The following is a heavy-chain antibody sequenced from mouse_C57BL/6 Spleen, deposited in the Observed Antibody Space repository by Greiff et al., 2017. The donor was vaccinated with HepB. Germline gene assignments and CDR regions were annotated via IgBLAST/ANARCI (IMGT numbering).Heavy chain of an antibody. CDR2: IYPRSGNT. J-gene: IGHJ1*03. D-gene: IGHD1-1*01. CDR3: ARGGTVVATRYFDV. V-gene: IGHV1-81*01. CDR1: GYTFTSYG. Sequence: VQLQQSGAELARPGASVKLSCKASGYTFTSYGISWVKQRTGQGLEWIGEIYPRSGNTYYNEKFKGKATLTAYKSSSTAYMELRSLTSEDSAVYFCARGGTVVATRYFDVWGTGTTVTVSS.